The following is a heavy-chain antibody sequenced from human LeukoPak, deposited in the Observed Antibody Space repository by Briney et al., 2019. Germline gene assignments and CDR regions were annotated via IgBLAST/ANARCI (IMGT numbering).Heavy chain of an antibody. CDR2: IYYSGST. J-gene: IGHJ3*02. D-gene: IGHD3-10*01. V-gene: IGHV4-31*03. CDR3: AREGSSGSYPINDAFDI. CDR1: GGSIGSGGYY. Sequence: SETLSLTCTVSGGSIGSGGYYWSWIRQHPGKGLEWIGYIYYSGSTYYNPSLKSRVTISVDTSKNQFSLKLSSVTAADTAVYYCAREGSSGSYPINDAFDIWGQGTMVTVSS.